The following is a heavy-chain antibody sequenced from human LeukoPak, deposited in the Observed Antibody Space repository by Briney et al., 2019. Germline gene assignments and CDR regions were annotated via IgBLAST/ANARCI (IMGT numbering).Heavy chain of an antibody. CDR3: ARQPRSPYTGYDP. CDR1: GGSISSTTYY. D-gene: IGHD5-12*01. J-gene: IGHJ5*02. V-gene: IGHV4-39*01. CDR2: IYYNGST. Sequence: SETLSLTCTVAGGSISSTTYYWGWIRQLPGKGLEWIGSIYYNGSTYYNPSLKSRVTISVDTSKNQFSLKLTSVTAADTAVYYCARQPRSPYTGYDPWGQGTLVTVSS.